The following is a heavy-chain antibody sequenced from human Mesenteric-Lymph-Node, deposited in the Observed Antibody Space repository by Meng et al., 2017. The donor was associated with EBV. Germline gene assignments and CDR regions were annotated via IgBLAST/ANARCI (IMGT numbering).Heavy chain of an antibody. CDR2: IYYSGST. CDR3: ARGLEVATMSY. J-gene: IGHJ4*02. Sequence: VQSQESGPGLVKPSQTLSLTCAVSGGYISSGGYYWSWIRQPPGKGLEWIGYIYYSGSTYYNPSLKSRVTISVDTSRNQFSLKLSSVTAADTAVYYCARGLEVATMSYWGQGTLVTVSS. V-gene: IGHV4-30-4*01. D-gene: IGHD5-12*01. CDR1: GGYISSGGYY.